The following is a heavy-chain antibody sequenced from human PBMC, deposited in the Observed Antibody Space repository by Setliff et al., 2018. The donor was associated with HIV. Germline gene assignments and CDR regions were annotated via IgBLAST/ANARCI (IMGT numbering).Heavy chain of an antibody. CDR3: ARGWEWGAPLDY. V-gene: IGHV4-59*01. J-gene: IGHJ4*02. D-gene: IGHD1-26*01. CDR1: GGSISSYY. Sequence: SETLSLTCTVSGGSISSYYLSWIRQPPGKELEWIGYIFSSGSTTYNPSLKSRVTISIDTSKNQFSLKVSSVTAADTAVYYCARGWEWGAPLDYWGQGTLVTVSS. CDR2: IFSSGST.